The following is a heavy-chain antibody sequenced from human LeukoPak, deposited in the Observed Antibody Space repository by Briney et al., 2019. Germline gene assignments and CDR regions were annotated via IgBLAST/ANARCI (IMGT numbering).Heavy chain of an antibody. J-gene: IGHJ4*02. CDR3: ASGGSGSGEQQNYFDY. D-gene: IGHD3-10*01. V-gene: IGHV1-69*05. CDR2: IIPIFGTA. Sequence: SVKVSCKASGGTFSSYAISWVRQAPGQGLEWMGGIIPIFGTANYAQKFQGRVTITTDESTSTAYMELSSLRSEDTAVYYCASGGSGSGEQQNYFDYGGQGTLVTVS. CDR1: GGTFSSYA.